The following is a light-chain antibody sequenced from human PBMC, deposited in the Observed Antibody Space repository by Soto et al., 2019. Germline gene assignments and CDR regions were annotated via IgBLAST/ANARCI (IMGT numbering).Light chain of an antibody. CDR1: QGVSAY. V-gene: IGKV1-39*01. J-gene: IGKJ2*01. Sequence: DIQMTQSPSSLSASVGDRVTITCRASQGVSAYLLWYQQRQGRAPRLLIYSASSLLSGVPSRSSGSGSGTNFTLTISRLQPEDFATYYCQQSYRTPHTFGQGTKLETK. CDR2: SAS. CDR3: QQSYRTPHT.